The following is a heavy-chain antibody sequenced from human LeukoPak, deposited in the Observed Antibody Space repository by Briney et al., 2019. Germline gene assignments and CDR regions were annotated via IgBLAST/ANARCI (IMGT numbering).Heavy chain of an antibody. J-gene: IGHJ4*02. V-gene: IGHV3-48*03. Sequence: GGSLRLSCAASGFTFSSYEMNWVRQAPGKGLEWVSYISSSGSTIYYADSVKGRFTISRDNSKNTLYLQMNSLRAEDTAVYYCANIYCGGDCYSSYFDYWGQGTLVTVSS. CDR3: ANIYCGGDCYSSYFDY. CDR1: GFTFSSYE. D-gene: IGHD2-21*02. CDR2: ISSSGSTI.